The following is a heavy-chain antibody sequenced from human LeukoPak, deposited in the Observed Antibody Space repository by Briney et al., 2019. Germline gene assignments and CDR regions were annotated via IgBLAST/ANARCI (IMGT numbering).Heavy chain of an antibody. J-gene: IGHJ6*03. D-gene: IGHD3-16*01. CDR3: ARSDRGGYYMDV. CDR1: GGSISSSNW. Sequence: GTLSLTCAVSGGSISSSNWWSWVRQPPGKGLEWVANIKQDGSEKYYVDSVKGRFTISRDNAKNSLYLQMNSLRAEDTAVYYCARSDRGGYYMDVWGKGTTVTVSS. CDR2: IKQDGSEK. V-gene: IGHV3-7*01.